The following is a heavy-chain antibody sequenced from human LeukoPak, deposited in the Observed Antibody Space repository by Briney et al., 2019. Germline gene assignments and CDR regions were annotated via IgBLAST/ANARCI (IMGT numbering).Heavy chain of an antibody. CDR3: ARWYYYETSGLYYGSFDN. CDR2: IIGSGSST. D-gene: IGHD3-22*01. V-gene: IGHV3-23*01. J-gene: IGHJ5*02. Sequence: PGGSLRLSCAASGFTFSSYGMSWVRQAPGKGLQWVSVIIGSGSSTYYADSVKGRFTISRDNSRNTLYLQMNSLRAEDTAVYYCARWYYYETSGLYYGSFDNRGQGTLVTVSS. CDR1: GFTFSSYG.